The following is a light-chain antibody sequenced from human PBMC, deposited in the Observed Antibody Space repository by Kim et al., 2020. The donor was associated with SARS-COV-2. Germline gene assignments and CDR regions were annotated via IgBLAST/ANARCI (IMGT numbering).Light chain of an antibody. V-gene: IGKV1-27*01. CDR1: QDIDSY. CDR2: TAS. CDR3: QKYNGVSYT. J-gene: IGKJ2*01. Sequence: DIQMTQSPSSLSASVGDRVTITCRASQDIDSYLAWYQQKPGKVPRLLIHTASSLQSGVPSRFSAGGSGTDFTLTISSLQPEDVATYYCQKYNGVSYTFGQGTKLEI.